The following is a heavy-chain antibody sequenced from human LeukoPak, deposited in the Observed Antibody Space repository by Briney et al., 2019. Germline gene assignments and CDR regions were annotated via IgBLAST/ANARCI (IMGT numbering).Heavy chain of an antibody. V-gene: IGHV3-30*03. Sequence: GGSLRLSCAASGLTFSTYGMHWVRQAPGKGLEGVTLISYDGSTKYYSDSVKGRFTLSRDNSKNTLYLQMNSLRAEDMALYYCARMGMSSGSGCDYWGQGTLVTVSS. CDR3: ARMGMSSGSGCDY. D-gene: IGHD6-19*01. CDR1: GLTFSTYG. J-gene: IGHJ4*02. CDR2: ISYDGSTK.